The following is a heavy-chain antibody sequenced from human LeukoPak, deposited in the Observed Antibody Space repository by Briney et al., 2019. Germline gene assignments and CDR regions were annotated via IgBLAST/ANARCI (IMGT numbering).Heavy chain of an antibody. D-gene: IGHD6-13*01. CDR1: GYTFTGYY. Sequence: ASVKVSCKASGYTFTGYYMHWVRQAPGQGLEWMGWINPNSGGTNYAQKFQGRVTMTRDTSISTAYMELSRLRSDDTAVYYCARDRGAAAGHYLDYWGQGTLVTVSS. CDR3: ARDRGAAAGHYLDY. J-gene: IGHJ4*02. V-gene: IGHV1-2*02. CDR2: INPNSGGT.